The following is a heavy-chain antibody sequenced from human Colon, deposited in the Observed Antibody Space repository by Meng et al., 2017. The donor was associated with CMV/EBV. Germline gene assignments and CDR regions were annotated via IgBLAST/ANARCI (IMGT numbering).Heavy chain of an antibody. Sequence: ASVKVSCKASGYTFTSYGISWVRQAPGQGLEWMGWISAYNGNTNYAQKLQGRVTMTTDTSTSTAYMELSSLRSEDTAVYYCARSSRGPAAIRYYYYGMDVWGQGTTVTVSS. CDR2: ISAYNGNT. CDR1: GYTFTSYG. V-gene: IGHV1-18*01. D-gene: IGHD2-2*02. J-gene: IGHJ6*02. CDR3: ARSSRGPAAIRYYYYGMDV.